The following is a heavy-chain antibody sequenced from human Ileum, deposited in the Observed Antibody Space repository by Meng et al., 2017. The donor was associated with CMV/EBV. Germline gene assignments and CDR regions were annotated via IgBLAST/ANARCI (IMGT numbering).Heavy chain of an antibody. CDR1: GGSISTYC. Sequence: VQLQASGPGLVRPSETLSLICTVSGGSISTYCWNWIRQSAGKRLEWIGRICGTGTIQYNPSFKSRLTLSLDTSKSQFSLRLTSVTAADTAVYFCARRVREVRERSWENWLTPWGQGILVTVSS. D-gene: IGHD3-10*01. J-gene: IGHJ5*02. V-gene: IGHV4-4*07. CDR3: ARRVREVRERSWENWLTP. CDR2: ICGTGTI.